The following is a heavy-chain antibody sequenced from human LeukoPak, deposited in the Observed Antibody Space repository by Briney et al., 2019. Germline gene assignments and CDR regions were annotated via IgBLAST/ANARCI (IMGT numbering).Heavy chain of an antibody. J-gene: IGHJ4*02. CDR3: ERGSSYGVVRDY. CDR1: GYSFTSFW. D-gene: IGHD5-18*01. V-gene: IGHV5-10-1*01. Sequence: GEPLKISCKGSGYSFTSFWMSWVRQMPGKALEWMGRIEPSDSYTNYSPSFQGNVTIPADKSIRTAYLQGSSLKASDTAIYYCERGSSYGVVRDYWGRGTLVSVSS. CDR2: IEPSDSYT.